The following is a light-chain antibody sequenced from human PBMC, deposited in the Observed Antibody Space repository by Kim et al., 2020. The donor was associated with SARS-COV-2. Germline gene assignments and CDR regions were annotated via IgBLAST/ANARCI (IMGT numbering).Light chain of an antibody. CDR1: QSVSSN. Sequence: PGERAALSCRASQSVSSNLAWYQQKPGQAPRLLVYDASTRATGIPDRFSGSGSGTEFTLTISSLQSEDFAVYYCQNYNNWPQRLTFGGGTKVDIK. CDR2: DAS. CDR3: QNYNNWPQRLT. V-gene: IGKV3-15*01. J-gene: IGKJ4*01.